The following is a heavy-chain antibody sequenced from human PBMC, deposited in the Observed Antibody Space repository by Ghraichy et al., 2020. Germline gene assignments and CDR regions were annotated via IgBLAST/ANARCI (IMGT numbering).Heavy chain of an antibody. D-gene: IGHD3-22*01. CDR1: GSTLSGSA. Sequence: GESLRLSCAVSGSTLSGSAIHWVRQASGKGLEWVGRIRNKANSYATLYTASVKGRFTISRDDSKNMAYLQMNSLKTEDTAIYYCRVYFDGRQGGPYFDYWGQGTLVTVSS. J-gene: IGHJ4*02. CDR3: RVYFDGRQGGPYFDY. V-gene: IGHV3-73*01. CDR2: IRNKANSYAT.